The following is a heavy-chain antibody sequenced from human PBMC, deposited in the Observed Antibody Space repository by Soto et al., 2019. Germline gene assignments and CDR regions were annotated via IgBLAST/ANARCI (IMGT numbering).Heavy chain of an antibody. V-gene: IGHV1-69*06. J-gene: IGHJ5*02. CDR2: IIPIFGTT. D-gene: IGHD3-22*01. CDR3: ARDRIDSGYYTNWLDP. CDR1: GGTFGSDA. Sequence: QVHLMQSGAEVKKPGSSVKVSCKASGGTFGSDAITWVRQAPGQGLEWVGRIIPIFGTTNYAQNLQGRVTISADKSTLTSYMELHSLTSDDTALYYCARDRIDSGYYTNWLDPWGQGTQVSVSS.